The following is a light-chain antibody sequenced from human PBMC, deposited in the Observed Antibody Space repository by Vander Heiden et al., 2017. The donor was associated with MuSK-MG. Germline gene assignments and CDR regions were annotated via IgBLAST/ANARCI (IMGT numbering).Light chain of an antibody. CDR2: NDN. Sequence: QSVLTQPPSASGPPGHRVTISCSGSNSNIGTNTVNWYQQLPGTGPKLLIYNDNPRPSGVPDRFSGSKSGTSASLAISGLQSEDEADYYCAAWDVSLNGPGFGGGTKLTVL. CDR3: AAWDVSLNGPG. CDR1: NSNIGTNT. J-gene: IGLJ2*01. V-gene: IGLV1-44*01.